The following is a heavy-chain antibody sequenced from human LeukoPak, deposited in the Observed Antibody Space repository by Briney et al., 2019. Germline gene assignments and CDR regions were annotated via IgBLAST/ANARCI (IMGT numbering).Heavy chain of an antibody. CDR1: GGSFSDYY. J-gene: IGHJ4*02. CDR3: ARGVDEAKVDY. V-gene: IGHV4-34*01. Sequence: SDTLSLTCAVYGGSFSDYYWNWIRQPPGKGLEWIGEIHPSGSTTYNPSLQSRVTISVDTSQNQLSLKLSSVTAADTAVYYCARGVDEAKVDYWGQGTLVTVSS. CDR2: IHPSGST.